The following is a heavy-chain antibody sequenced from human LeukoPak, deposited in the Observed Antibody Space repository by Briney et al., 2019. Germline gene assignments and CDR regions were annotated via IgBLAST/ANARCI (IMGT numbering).Heavy chain of an antibody. J-gene: IGHJ4*02. CDR3: ARERVENQQLVGGND. V-gene: IGHV3-66*01. D-gene: IGHD6-6*01. CDR2: IYSGGST. CDR1: GLTVSSNY. Sequence: GGSLRLSCAASGLTVSSNYMSWVRQAPGKGLEWVSVIYSGGSTYYADSVKGRFTISRDNSKNTLYLQMNSLRAEDTAVYYCARERVENQQLVGGNDWGQGTLVTVSS.